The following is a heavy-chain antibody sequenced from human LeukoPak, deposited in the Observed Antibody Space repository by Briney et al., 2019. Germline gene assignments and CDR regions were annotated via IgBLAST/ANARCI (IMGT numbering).Heavy chain of an antibody. CDR2: ISYDGSNK. V-gene: IGHV3-30-3*01. CDR3: AKDTVWGYYGSGSGKGAFDI. D-gene: IGHD3-10*01. J-gene: IGHJ3*02. Sequence: QPGGSLRLSCAASGFTFSSYAMHWVRQAPGKGLEWVAVISYDGSNKYYADSVKGRFTISRDNSKNTLYLQMNSLRAEDTAVYYCAKDTVWGYYGSGSGKGAFDIWGQGTMVTVSS. CDR1: GFTFSSYA.